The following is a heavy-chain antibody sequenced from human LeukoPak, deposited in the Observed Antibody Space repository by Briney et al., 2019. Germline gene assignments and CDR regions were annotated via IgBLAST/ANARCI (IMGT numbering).Heavy chain of an antibody. V-gene: IGHV4-4*07. CDR2: IYTSGST. CDR1: GGSISSYY. D-gene: IGHD3-22*01. J-gene: IGHJ4*02. Sequence: SETLSLTCTVSGGSISSYYWSWIRQPAGKGLEWIGRIYTSGSTNYNPSLKSRVTISVDTSKNQFSLKLSSVTAADTAVYYCARAPNIYDSSGYTFDYWGQGTLVTVSS. CDR3: ARAPNIYDSSGYTFDY.